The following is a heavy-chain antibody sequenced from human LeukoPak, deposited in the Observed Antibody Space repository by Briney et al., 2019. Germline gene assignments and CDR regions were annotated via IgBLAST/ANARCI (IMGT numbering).Heavy chain of an antibody. J-gene: IGHJ4*02. CDR1: GFIFSSYG. Sequence: PGGSLRLSCAASGFIFSSYGMHWVRQAPGKGLEWVAVISYDGSNKYHADSVKGRFTISRDNSKNTLYLQMNSLRAEDTAVYYCAKEAYYYDSSGYYYFDYWGQGTLVTVSS. V-gene: IGHV3-30*18. CDR2: ISYDGSNK. D-gene: IGHD3-22*01. CDR3: AKEAYYYDSSGYYYFDY.